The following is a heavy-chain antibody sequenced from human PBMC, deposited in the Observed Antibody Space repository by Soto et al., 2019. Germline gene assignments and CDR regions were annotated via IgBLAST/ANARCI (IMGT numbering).Heavy chain of an antibody. J-gene: IGHJ6*02. CDR1: GFTFSGYW. CDR2: IKQDGSEQ. V-gene: IGHV3-7*05. CDR3: AREAV. Sequence: EVQLVESGGGLVQPGGSLRLSCAASGFTFSGYWMSWVRQAPGKGLEWVANIKQDGSEQFYVDSVKGRFTISRDNAENSLHLQMNSLRAEDTAVYYCAREAVWGQGTTVTVSS.